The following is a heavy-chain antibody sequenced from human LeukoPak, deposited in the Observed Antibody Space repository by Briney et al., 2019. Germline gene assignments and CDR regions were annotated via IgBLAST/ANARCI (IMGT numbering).Heavy chain of an antibody. Sequence: PSQTLSLTCTVSGGSISSSSYYWGWIRQPPGKGLEWIGSIYYSGSTYYNPSLKSRVTISVDTSKNQFSLKLSSVTAADTAVYYCARDRVGYSYDYWGQGTLVTVSS. J-gene: IGHJ4*02. V-gene: IGHV4-39*07. D-gene: IGHD5-18*01. CDR1: GGSISSSSYY. CDR3: ARDRVGYSYDY. CDR2: IYYSGST.